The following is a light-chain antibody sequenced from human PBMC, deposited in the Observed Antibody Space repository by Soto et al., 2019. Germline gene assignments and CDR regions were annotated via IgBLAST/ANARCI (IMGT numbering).Light chain of an antibody. Sequence: QSALTQPASVSASPGQSITISCTGTSSDVGGYNHVSWYQQHPGKVPKVMIFDVSNRPSGVSNRFSGSKSGNTASLTISGLQAEDEADYYCGSYTSSNTVVFRGGTKLTVL. CDR1: SSDVGGYNH. J-gene: IGLJ2*01. CDR3: GSYTSSNTVV. CDR2: DVS. V-gene: IGLV2-14*01.